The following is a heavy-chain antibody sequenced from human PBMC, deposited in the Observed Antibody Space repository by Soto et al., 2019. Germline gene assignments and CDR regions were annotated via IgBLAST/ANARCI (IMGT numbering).Heavy chain of an antibody. D-gene: IGHD3-16*01. J-gene: IGHJ6*02. CDR3: ARGGYYDNSWGKLSHYGLDV. CDR2: ISPYNDYT. Sequence: QVQLAQSANEVKKPGASVRVSCKAAGYTFIRYGIAWVRQAPGQGLEWMGWISPYNDYTVYAQKFQGRVSMTEDTSTRTVYMNRRGLKSDDTAVYYCARGGYYDNSWGKLSHYGLDVWGQGTSVSVSS. CDR1: GYTFIRYG. V-gene: IGHV1-18*01.